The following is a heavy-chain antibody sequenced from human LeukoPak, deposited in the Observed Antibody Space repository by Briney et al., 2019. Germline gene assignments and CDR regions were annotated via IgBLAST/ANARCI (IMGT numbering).Heavy chain of an antibody. CDR1: GFTFSSYG. Sequence: PGRSLRLSCAASGFTFSSYGMHWVRQAPGKGLEWVAFIRYDGSNKYYADSVKGRFTISRDNSKNTLYLQMNSLRAEDTAVYYCAKDLSSGYSGYVPLPCYFDYWGQGTLVTVPS. D-gene: IGHD5-12*01. V-gene: IGHV3-30*02. J-gene: IGHJ4*02. CDR2: IRYDGSNK. CDR3: AKDLSSGYSGYVPLPCYFDY.